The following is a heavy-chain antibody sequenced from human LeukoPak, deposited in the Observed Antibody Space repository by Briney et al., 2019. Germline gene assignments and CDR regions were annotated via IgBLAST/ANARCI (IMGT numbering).Heavy chain of an antibody. J-gene: IGHJ3*02. Sequence: RGSLRLSCAASGVTVSSNYMSRVRQAPGKGLEWVSVSYSGGSTYYADSVKGRFTISRDNSKNTLYLQMNSLRAEDTAVYYCASGLGYCSSTSCYGYNSGAFDIWGQGTMVSVSS. CDR3: ASGLGYCSSTSCYGYNSGAFDI. CDR1: GVTVSSNY. CDR2: SYSGGST. V-gene: IGHV3-53*01. D-gene: IGHD2-2*01.